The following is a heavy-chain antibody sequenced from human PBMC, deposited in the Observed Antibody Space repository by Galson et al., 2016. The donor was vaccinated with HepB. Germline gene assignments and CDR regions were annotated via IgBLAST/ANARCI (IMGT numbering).Heavy chain of an antibody. CDR1: GFSFSRYA. J-gene: IGHJ4*02. D-gene: IGHD1-1*01. CDR3: ALNWNCDS. Sequence: SLRLSCAASGFSFSRYAMQWVRQTPGKGLEWVAAIPYDGRNKYHADSVRGRFTISRDNPKNTLYLQMDSLRAEDTAVYYCALNWNCDSWGQGTLVTVSS. CDR2: IPYDGRNK. V-gene: IGHV3-30*04.